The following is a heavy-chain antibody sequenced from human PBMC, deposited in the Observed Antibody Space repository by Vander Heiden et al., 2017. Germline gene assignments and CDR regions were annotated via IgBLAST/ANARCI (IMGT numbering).Heavy chain of an antibody. CDR1: GFTFSSSA. V-gene: IGHV1-58*01. Sequence: HMQLVQSGPEVKKPGTSVKVSCKASGFTFSSSAVQWVRQARGQRLEWVGWIVVGSGETKYAQKFQQRVTIIRDMSTSTAYMDLSSLTSDDTAVYYCAAQFSGSYPYIDYWGPGTLVTVSS. CDR3: AAQFSGSYPYIDY. CDR2: IVVGSGET. D-gene: IGHD1-26*01. J-gene: IGHJ4*02.